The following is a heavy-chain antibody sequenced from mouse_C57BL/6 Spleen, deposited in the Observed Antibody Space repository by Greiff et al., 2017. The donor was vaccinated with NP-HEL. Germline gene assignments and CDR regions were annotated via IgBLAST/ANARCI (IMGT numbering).Heavy chain of an antibody. V-gene: IGHV1-26*01. CDR1: GYTFTDYY. CDR2: INPNNGGT. J-gene: IGHJ4*01. D-gene: IGHD1-1*01. Sequence: VQLKQSGPELVKPGASVKISCKASGYTFTDYYMNWVKQSHGKSLEWIGDINPNNGGTSYNQKFKGKATLTVDKSSSTAYMELRSLTSEDSAVYYCARNLLRRAQDAMDYWGQGTSVTVSS. CDR3: ARNLLRRAQDAMDY.